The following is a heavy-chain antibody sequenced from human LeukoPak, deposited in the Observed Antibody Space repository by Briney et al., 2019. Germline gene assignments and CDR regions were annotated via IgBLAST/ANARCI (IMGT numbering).Heavy chain of an antibody. D-gene: IGHD3-10*01. CDR1: GGSISSSSYY. V-gene: IGHV4-39*07. J-gene: IGHJ4*02. CDR2: IYYSGST. CDR3: ARSPYYSDSAPFDY. Sequence: PSETLSLTCTVSGGSISSSSYYWGWIRQPPGKGLEWIGSIYYSGSTYYNPSLKSRVTISVDTSKNQFSLKLSSVTAADTAVYYCARSPYYSDSAPFDYWGQGTLVTVSS.